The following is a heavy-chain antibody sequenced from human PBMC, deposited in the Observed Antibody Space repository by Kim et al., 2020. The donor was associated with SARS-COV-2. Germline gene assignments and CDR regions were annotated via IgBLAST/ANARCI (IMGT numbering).Heavy chain of an antibody. V-gene: IGHV3-30*18. J-gene: IGHJ4*02. Sequence: GGSLRLSCAASGFTFSSYGMHWVRQAPGKGLEWVAVISYDGSNKYYADSVKGRFTISRDNSKNTLYLQMNGLRAEDTAVYYCANMVRGVIIRDYWGQGTLVTVSS. CDR1: GFTFSSYG. D-gene: IGHD3-10*01. CDR3: ANMVRGVIIRDY. CDR2: ISYDGSNK.